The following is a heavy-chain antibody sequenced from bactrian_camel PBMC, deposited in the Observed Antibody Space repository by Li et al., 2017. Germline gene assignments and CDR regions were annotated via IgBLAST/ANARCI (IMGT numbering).Heavy chain of an antibody. CDR2: IYSDGTSTGTKT. CDR1: GFTLSTYG. J-gene: IGHJ4*01. V-gene: IGHV3S10*01. CDR3: VKEAGGMWCPGNY. D-gene: IGHD2*01. Sequence: VQLVESGGGLVQPGGSLRLSCEVSGFTLSTYGMSWVRQAPGKDLEWVSGIYSDGTSTGTKTYYADSSKGRFTISSDNTKNVVYLQMNRLQSEDTALYSCVKEAGGMWCPGNYWGQGTQVTVS.